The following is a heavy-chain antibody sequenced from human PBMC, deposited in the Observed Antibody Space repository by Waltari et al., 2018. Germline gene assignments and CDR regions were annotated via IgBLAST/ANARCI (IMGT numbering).Heavy chain of an antibody. CDR2: INHSGSN. CDR1: GGSFSGYY. D-gene: IGHD3-22*01. J-gene: IGHJ4*02. Sequence: QVQLQQWGAGLLKPSETLSLTCAVYGGSFSGYYWSWIRQPPGNGLGWIGEINHSGSNNYNPSLKSRVTISVDTSKNQFSLKLSSVTAADTAVYYCARGSGYLAYWGQGTLVTVSS. V-gene: IGHV4-34*01. CDR3: ARGSGYLAY.